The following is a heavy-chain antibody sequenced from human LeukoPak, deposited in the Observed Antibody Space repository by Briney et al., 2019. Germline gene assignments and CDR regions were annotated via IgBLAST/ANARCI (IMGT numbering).Heavy chain of an antibody. V-gene: IGHV4-38-2*02. CDR1: GYSISSSYY. Sequence: PSETLSLTCAVSGYSISSSYYWAWIRQPPGKGLEWIGSLYHSGSAYYNSSLKSRVTISADTSKNQFSLRVRSVTAADTAVYFCARDARQFYYDSSGYFYDPWGQGTLVTASS. CDR3: ARDARQFYYDSSGYFYDP. J-gene: IGHJ5*02. CDR2: LYHSGSA. D-gene: IGHD3-22*01.